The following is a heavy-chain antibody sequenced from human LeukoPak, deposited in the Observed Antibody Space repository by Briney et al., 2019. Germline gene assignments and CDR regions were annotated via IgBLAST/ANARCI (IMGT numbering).Heavy chain of an antibody. CDR3: AKDLPAAYFDY. V-gene: IGHV3-30*18. D-gene: IGHD2-2*01. Sequence: PGGSLRLSCAASGFTFSSYGMHWVRQAPGKGLEWVAVISYDGSNKYYADSVKGRFTISRDNSENTLYLQMNSLRAEDTAVYYCAKDLPAAYFDYWGQGTLVTVSS. CDR2: ISYDGSNK. CDR1: GFTFSSYG. J-gene: IGHJ4*02.